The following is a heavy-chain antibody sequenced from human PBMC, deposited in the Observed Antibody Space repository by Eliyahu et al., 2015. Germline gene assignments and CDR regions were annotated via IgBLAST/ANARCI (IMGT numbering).Heavy chain of an antibody. CDR3: ATGTDDSGDYERPFDY. D-gene: IGHD4-17*01. CDR2: ISHDGSQK. CDR1: GXTXRXYA. V-gene: IGHV3-30-3*01. Sequence: QVQLVESGGGVVQPGKSLRLSCAASGXTXRXYAMHWVRPAPGKGLEWVAVISHDGSQKFYADSVKGRFTISRDNSKNTLSLQMNSLSSDDTGVFYCATGTDDSGDYERPFDYWGQGTLVTVSS. J-gene: IGHJ4*02.